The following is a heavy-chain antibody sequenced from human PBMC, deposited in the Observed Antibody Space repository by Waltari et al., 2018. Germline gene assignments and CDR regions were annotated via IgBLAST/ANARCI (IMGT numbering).Heavy chain of an antibody. D-gene: IGHD5-12*01. CDR2: IYSGGSST. CDR3: AKVGDGYNP. J-gene: IGHJ6*04. V-gene: IGHV3-23*03. Sequence: EVQLLESGGGLVQPGGSLRLSCAASGFTFSSYPMRWVRQAPGKGLEWVSVIYSGGSSTYYADSVKGRFTISRDNSKNTLYLQMNSLRAEDTAVYYCAKVGDGYNPWGKGTTVTVSS. CDR1: GFTFSSYP.